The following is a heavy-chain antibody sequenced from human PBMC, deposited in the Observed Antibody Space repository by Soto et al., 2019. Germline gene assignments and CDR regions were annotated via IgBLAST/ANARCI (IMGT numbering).Heavy chain of an antibody. Sequence: NPSETLSLTCAVSGGSISSGGYSWSWIRQPPGKGLEWIGYIYHSGSTYYNPSLKSRVTISVDRSKNQFSLKLSSVTAADTAVYYCARVPAPWGQGTLVTGSS. V-gene: IGHV4-30-2*01. CDR3: ARVPAP. CDR1: GGSISSGGYS. CDR2: IYHSGST. J-gene: IGHJ5*02.